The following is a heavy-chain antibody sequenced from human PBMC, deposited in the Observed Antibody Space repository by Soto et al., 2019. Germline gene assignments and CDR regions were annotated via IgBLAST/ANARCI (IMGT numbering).Heavy chain of an antibody. CDR3: AGDQGITIVGGAAFDY. D-gene: IGHD3-3*01. J-gene: IGHJ4*02. CDR1: GYTFTSYG. Sequence: ASVKVSCKASGYTFTSYGISWVRQAPGQGLEWMGWISAYNGNTNYAQKLQGRVTMTTDTSTSTAYMELRSLRSDDTAVYYCAGDQGITIVGGAAFDYWGQGTLVTVSS. V-gene: IGHV1-18*01. CDR2: ISAYNGNT.